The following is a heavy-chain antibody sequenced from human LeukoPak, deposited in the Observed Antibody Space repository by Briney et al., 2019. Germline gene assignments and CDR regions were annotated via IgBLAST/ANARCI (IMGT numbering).Heavy chain of an antibody. CDR1: GYTFSSYG. CDR3: AKGRHHPSGSYPGGVIDY. D-gene: IGHD1-26*01. Sequence: PGGSLRLSCAASGYTFSSYGMHWVRQAPGKGLEWVAFIRYDGSNKYYADSVKGRFTISRDNSKNTLYLQMNSLRAEDTAVYYCAKGRHHPSGSYPGGVIDYWGQGTLVTVSS. CDR2: IRYDGSNK. V-gene: IGHV3-30*02. J-gene: IGHJ4*02.